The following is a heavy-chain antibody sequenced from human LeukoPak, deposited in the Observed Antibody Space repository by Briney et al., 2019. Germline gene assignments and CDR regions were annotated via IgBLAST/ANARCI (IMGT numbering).Heavy chain of an antibody. J-gene: IGHJ6*03. Sequence: SVKVSCKASGYTFTSYDINWVRQATGQGLEWMGGIIPMFGPASSAQKFQGRVTITTDDSTSTVYMELSSLTSEDTAVYYCARDRAPAIGPQPAYYYYYMDVWGKGTTVTVSS. CDR3: ARDRAPAIGPQPAYYYYYMDV. CDR2: IIPMFGPA. D-gene: IGHD2-21*02. CDR1: GYTFTSYD. V-gene: IGHV1-69*05.